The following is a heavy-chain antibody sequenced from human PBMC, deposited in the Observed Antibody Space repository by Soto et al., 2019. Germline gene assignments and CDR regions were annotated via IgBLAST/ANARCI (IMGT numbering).Heavy chain of an antibody. D-gene: IGHD2-15*01. CDR3: ARPYCSGGSCSHPFEY. J-gene: IGHJ4*02. Sequence: PGESLKISCKGSGYSFTSYWIGWVRQMPGKGLEWMGIIYPGDSDTRYSPSFQGQVTISADKSISTAYLQWSSLKASDTAMYYCARPYCSGGSCSHPFEYWGQGTLVTVSS. CDR1: GYSFTSYW. V-gene: IGHV5-51*01. CDR2: IYPGDSDT.